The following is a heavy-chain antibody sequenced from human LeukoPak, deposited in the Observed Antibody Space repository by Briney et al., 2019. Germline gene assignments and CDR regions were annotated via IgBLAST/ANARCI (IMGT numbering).Heavy chain of an antibody. CDR1: GFTVSSNY. Sequence: GGSLRLSCAASGFTVSSNYMNWVRQAPGKRLEWVSHISGGGNIKSYVDSFKGRFTISRDNAKSSLYLPMHTLRDDDTAVYYCARETAYAFDIWGQGTMVTVSS. J-gene: IGHJ3*02. D-gene: IGHD2-21*01. V-gene: IGHV3-48*02. CDR3: ARETAYAFDI. CDR2: ISGGGNIK.